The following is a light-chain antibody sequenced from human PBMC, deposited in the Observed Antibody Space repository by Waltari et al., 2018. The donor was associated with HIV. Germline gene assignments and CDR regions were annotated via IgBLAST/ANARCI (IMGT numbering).Light chain of an antibody. J-gene: IGLJ3*02. Sequence: QSVLLQPPSASGTPGQRVSISSSRSNSTIGRNTGHWYHYIPGTAPKLLIYHNNQRPSGVPDRFSGSKSGTSASLAISGLQSEDEADYFCAAWADSLNGPVFGGGTKLTVL. V-gene: IGLV1-44*01. CDR3: AAWADSLNGPV. CDR2: HNN. CDR1: NSTIGRNT.